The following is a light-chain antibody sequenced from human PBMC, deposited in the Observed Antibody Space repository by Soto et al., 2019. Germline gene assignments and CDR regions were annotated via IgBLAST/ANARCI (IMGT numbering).Light chain of an antibody. V-gene: IGLV2-14*01. Sequence: QSALTQPASVSGPPGQSITISCVGTSGDIGDYNYVSWYQQHPGKVPKVIIYDVSNRPSGVSYRFSGTKSGNTASLTVSGLQADDEADYYCCSYTRSGTHSVGTGTKVTVL. CDR1: SGDIGDYNY. J-gene: IGLJ1*01. CDR2: DVS. CDR3: CSYTRSGTHS.